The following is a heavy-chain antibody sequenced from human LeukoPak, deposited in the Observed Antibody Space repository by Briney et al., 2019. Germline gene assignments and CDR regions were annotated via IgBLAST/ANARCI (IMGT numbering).Heavy chain of an antibody. D-gene: IGHD4-17*01. CDR1: GFTFSSYG. CDR3: AKGETTVTTYFDY. J-gene: IGHJ4*02. CDR2: ISYDGSNK. Sequence: GGSLRLSCAASGFTFSSYGVHWVRQAPGKGLEWVAVISYDGSNKYYADSVKGRFTISRDNFKNTLYLQMNSLRAEDTAVYYCAKGETTVTTYFDYWGQGTLVTVSS. V-gene: IGHV3-30*18.